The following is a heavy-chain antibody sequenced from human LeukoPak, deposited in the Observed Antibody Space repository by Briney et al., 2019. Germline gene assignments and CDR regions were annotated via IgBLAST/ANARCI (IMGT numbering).Heavy chain of an antibody. Sequence: GRSLRLSCAASGFTFSSYGMHWVRQAPGKGLEWVAVIWYDGSNKYYADSVKGRFTISRDNSKNTLYLQMNSLRAEDTAVYYCARDHYYDSSGYYYWGQGTLVTVSS. CDR3: ARDHYYDSSGYYY. V-gene: IGHV3-33*01. D-gene: IGHD3-22*01. CDR1: GFTFSSYG. J-gene: IGHJ4*02. CDR2: IWYDGSNK.